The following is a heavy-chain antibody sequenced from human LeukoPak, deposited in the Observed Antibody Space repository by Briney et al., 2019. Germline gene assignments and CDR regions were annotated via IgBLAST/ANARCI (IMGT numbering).Heavy chain of an antibody. CDR1: GFTFSNYA. CDR2: ISGSGGST. D-gene: IGHD3-3*02. J-gene: IGHJ4*02. Sequence: GGSLRLSCVASGFTFSNYAMSWVRQAPGKWLEWVSAISGSGGSTYYADSVKGRFTISRDNSKNTLYLQMNSLRAEDTAVFYCAKDPLNSIVWAFDCWGQGTLVTVSS. CDR3: AKDPLNSIVWAFDC. V-gene: IGHV3-23*01.